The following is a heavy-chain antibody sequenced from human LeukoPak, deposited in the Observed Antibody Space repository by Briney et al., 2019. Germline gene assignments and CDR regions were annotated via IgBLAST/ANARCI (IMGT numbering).Heavy chain of an antibody. CDR1: GFTVRSHA. CDR3: AKETGYGGYDYVDY. J-gene: IGHJ4*02. V-gene: IGHV3-23*01. CDR2: ISGSGGST. Sequence: GGSLRLSCSASGFTVRSHAMSWVRQAPGKGLEWVSGISGSGGSTYYAHSVRGRFPFPRYNSKNTLYLQMTVRAAEATAVYYCAKETGYGGYDYVDYWGQGTLVTVSS. D-gene: IGHD5-12*01.